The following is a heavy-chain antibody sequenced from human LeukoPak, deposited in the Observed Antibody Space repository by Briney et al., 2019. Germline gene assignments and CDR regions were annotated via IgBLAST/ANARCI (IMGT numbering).Heavy chain of an antibody. D-gene: IGHD6-19*01. CDR1: GFTVSDNY. CDR2: VYSGGLT. V-gene: IGHV3-66*04. J-gene: IGHJ6*02. Sequence: PGGSLRLSCAASGFTVSDNYMSWVRQAPGKGLEWVSTVYSGGLTYYADPVKGRFTISRDNSKNTLYLQMSSLRAEDTAVYYCVRHRCPGLGDFWGQGTTVTVSS. CDR3: VRHRCPGLGDF.